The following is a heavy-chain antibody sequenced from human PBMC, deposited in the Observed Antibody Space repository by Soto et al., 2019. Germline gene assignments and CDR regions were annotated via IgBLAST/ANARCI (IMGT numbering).Heavy chain of an antibody. CDR1: GFSFTNFA. D-gene: IGHD2-21*02. J-gene: IGHJ4*02. CDR3: AKDDFTDRGDDYFDS. Sequence: GSLRLSCAASGFSFTNFAMSWVRQAPGKGLEWVAGIGASGDITWYADSVKGRLSISRDKSKNTLYLQLNSLRFEDTAVYYCAKDDFTDRGDDYFDSWGPGTLVTVSS. CDR2: IGASGDIT. V-gene: IGHV3-23*01.